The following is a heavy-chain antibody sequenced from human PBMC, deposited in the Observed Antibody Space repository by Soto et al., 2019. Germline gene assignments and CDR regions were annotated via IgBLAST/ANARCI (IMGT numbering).Heavy chain of an antibody. Sequence: ASVKVSCKASGYPFTNYYMYWVRQAPGQGLEWMAIMNPSGGSTSFAQKFQGRVTMTMDTSTGTVYMELNSLRSEDTAVYYRAREVRYAFDYWGQGTLVTVSS. V-gene: IGHV1-46*01. J-gene: IGHJ4*02. D-gene: IGHD5-12*01. CDR1: GYPFTNYY. CDR2: MNPSGGST. CDR3: AREVRYAFDY.